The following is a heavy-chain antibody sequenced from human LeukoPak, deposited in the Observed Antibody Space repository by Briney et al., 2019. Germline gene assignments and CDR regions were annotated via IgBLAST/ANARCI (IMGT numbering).Heavy chain of an antibody. J-gene: IGHJ4*02. D-gene: IGHD6-13*01. CDR1: GYTFINFA. CDR3: ARGPRAAADDY. V-gene: IGHV1-3*01. CDR2: INAGNGNT. Sequence: GASVKVSCKASGYTFINFAINWGRQAPGQRPEWMGWINAGNGNTKYSQKFQGRVTITRDTSASTACMELSGLTSEDTAVYYCARGPRAAADDYWGQGTLVTVSS.